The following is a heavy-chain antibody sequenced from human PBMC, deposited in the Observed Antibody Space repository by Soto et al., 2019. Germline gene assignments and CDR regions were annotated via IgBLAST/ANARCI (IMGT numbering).Heavy chain of an antibody. D-gene: IGHD6-13*01. CDR1: GFTFSSYG. V-gene: IGHV3-33*01. CDR3: ARDRYPDRNRVAAAGFNWFDP. CDR2: IWYDGSNK. J-gene: IGHJ5*02. Sequence: QVPLVESGGGVVQPGRSLRLSCAASGFTFSSYGMHWVRQAPGKGLEWVAVIWYDGSNKYYADSVKGRFTISRDNSKNTLYLQMNSLRAEDTTVYYCARDRYPDRNRVAAAGFNWFDPWGQGTLVTVSS.